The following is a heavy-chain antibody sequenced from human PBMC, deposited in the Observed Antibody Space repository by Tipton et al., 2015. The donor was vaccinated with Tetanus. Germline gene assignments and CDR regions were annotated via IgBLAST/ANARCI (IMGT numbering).Heavy chain of an antibody. V-gene: IGHV4-30-4*08. CDR3: ARDHGITWGVMGYYYGMDV. CDR2: IYYSGST. J-gene: IGHJ6*02. D-gene: IGHD3-16*01. Sequence: LRLSCAASGFPFSNYAMSWIRQPPGKGLESIGYIYYSGSTYYHPSLKSRVTISVDTSKNQFSLRLSSVTAADTAVYYCARDHGITWGVMGYYYGMDVWGQGTTVTVSS. CDR1: GFPFSNYA.